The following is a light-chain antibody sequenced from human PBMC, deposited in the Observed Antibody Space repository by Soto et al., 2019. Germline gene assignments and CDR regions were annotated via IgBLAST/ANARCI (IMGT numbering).Light chain of an antibody. CDR2: DAS. CDR3: QQRRDWLLT. CDR1: QSVRSH. V-gene: IGKV3-11*01. Sequence: EIVLTQSPATLSLSPGERVTLSCRASQSVRSHLGWYQQKPGQAPRLLIYDASNRATGIPDRFTGSGSGTDFTLTISSLEPEDFAVYYCQQRRDWLLTFGGGTRVEI. J-gene: IGKJ4*01.